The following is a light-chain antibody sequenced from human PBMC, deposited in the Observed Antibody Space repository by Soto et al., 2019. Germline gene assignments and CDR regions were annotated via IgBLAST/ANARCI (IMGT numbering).Light chain of an antibody. V-gene: IGKV1-39*01. J-gene: IGKJ1*01. CDR3: QQTWT. CDR1: QSIGTY. CDR2: AAS. Sequence: DIQMTQSPPSLSASVGDRITITCRTSQSIGTYLNWYQQKPGEAPKLLISAASNLQSGVPSRFSGSGSGTDFTLTISSLQREDFATYFCQQTWTFGQGTRVE.